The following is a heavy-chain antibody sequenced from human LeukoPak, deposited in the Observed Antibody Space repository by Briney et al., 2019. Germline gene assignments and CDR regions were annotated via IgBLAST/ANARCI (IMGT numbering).Heavy chain of an antibody. CDR3: ARGLPYDFPLRNWFDP. D-gene: IGHD3-3*01. CDR1: GYTFTSYG. V-gene: IGHV1-18*01. Sequence: ASVKVSCKASGYTFTSYGISWVRQAPGQGLEWMGWISAYNGNTDYAQKLQGRVTMTTDTSTSTAYVELRSLRSDDTAVYYCARGLPYDFPLRNWFDPWGQGTLVTVSS. J-gene: IGHJ5*02. CDR2: ISAYNGNT.